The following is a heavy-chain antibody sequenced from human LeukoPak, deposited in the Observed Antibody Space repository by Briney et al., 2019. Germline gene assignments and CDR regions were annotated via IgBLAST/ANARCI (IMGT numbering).Heavy chain of an antibody. Sequence: PSETLSLTCTVSGGSISSYYWSWIRQPPGKGLEWIGYIYYSGSTNYNPSLKSRVTISVDTSKNQFSLKLSSVTAADTAVYYCASYSGYDSAHDYWGQGTLVTVSS. J-gene: IGHJ4*02. CDR1: GGSISSYY. CDR3: ASYSGYDSAHDY. CDR2: IYYSGST. D-gene: IGHD5-12*01. V-gene: IGHV4-59*01.